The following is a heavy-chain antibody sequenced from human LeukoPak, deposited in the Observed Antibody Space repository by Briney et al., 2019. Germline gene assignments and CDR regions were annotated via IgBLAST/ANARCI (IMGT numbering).Heavy chain of an antibody. CDR1: GYTFTAYH. CDR2: INPNSGGT. V-gene: IGHV1-2*02. J-gene: IGHJ5*02. CDR3: ARGQEMATNWLDP. D-gene: IGHD5-24*01. Sequence: ASVKVSCKASGYTFTAYHMHWVRQAPGQGLEWMGWINPNSGGTNYEQKFQGRVTMTRDTSISTAYMELSRLRSDDTAVYYCARGQEMATNWLDPWGQGTLVTVSS.